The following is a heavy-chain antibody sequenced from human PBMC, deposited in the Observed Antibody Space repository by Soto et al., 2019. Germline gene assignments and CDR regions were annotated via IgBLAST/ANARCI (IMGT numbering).Heavy chain of an antibody. Sequence: EVQLLESGGGLVQPGGGSLRLSCAASGFTFNNYAMSWVSQAPGKGLGWVTTISDSGGSSYYADSVKGRFTISRDNSKNTLYLQMNSLRAEYTAVYYCAKRSNTPAAMKSPFDYWGQGTLVTVSS. J-gene: IGHJ4*02. D-gene: IGHD2-2*01. V-gene: IGHV3-23*01. CDR1: GFTFNNYA. CDR3: AKRSNTPAAMKSPFDY. CDR2: ISDSGGSS.